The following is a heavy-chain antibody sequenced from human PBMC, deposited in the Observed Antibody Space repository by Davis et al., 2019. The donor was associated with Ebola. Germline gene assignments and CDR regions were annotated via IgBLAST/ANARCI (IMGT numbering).Heavy chain of an antibody. CDR1: GFTFYRYE. D-gene: IGHD3-9*01. Sequence: GGSLRPSCAASGFTFYRYEMNWVRQAPGKGLEWVSYISGSATSTFYADSVKGRFTISRDNARDSLYLQMDSLRVEDTAIYYCARDAFSLSRYDTEDHWGQGTLVTVSS. CDR2: ISGSATST. CDR3: ARDAFSLSRYDTEDH. J-gene: IGHJ4*02. V-gene: IGHV3-48*03.